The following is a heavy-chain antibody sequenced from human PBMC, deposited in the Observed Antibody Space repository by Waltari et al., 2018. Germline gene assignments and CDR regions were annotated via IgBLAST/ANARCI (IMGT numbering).Heavy chain of an antibody. V-gene: IGHV4-34*02. Sequence: QVQLQQWGAGLLQSSETLSLTCAVYGGSFSGSYWGWVRQPPWKGLEWIGEINNAGYTNHNPALRSRVTMSADTSKSQFSLKLNSVTAADTAVYYCVRLEDCTGPGGHCYSGDPFALDVWGQGTTVTVSS. J-gene: IGHJ6*02. CDR1: GGSFSGSY. CDR2: INNAGYT. D-gene: IGHD2-15*01. CDR3: VRLEDCTGPGGHCYSGDPFALDV.